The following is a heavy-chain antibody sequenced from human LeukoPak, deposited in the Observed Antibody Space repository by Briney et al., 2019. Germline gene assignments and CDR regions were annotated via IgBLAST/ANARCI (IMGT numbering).Heavy chain of an antibody. Sequence: ASVKVSCKVSGYTLTELSMHLVRQAPGKGLELMGGFYPEDGETIYAQKFQGRVTMTEDTSTDTAYMELSSLRSEDTAVYYCATPSHYYDSSGTSYYFDYWGQGTLVTVSS. CDR1: GYTLTELS. CDR3: ATPSHYYDSSGTSYYFDY. J-gene: IGHJ4*02. CDR2: FYPEDGET. V-gene: IGHV1-24*01. D-gene: IGHD3-22*01.